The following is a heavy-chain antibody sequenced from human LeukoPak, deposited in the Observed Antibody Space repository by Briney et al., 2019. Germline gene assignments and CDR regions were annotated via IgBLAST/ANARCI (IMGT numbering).Heavy chain of an antibody. Sequence: GGSLRLSCAASGFTFSSYWMNWVRQAPGKGLEWVANIKQDGSEKYYVDSVKGRFTISRDNAKNSLYLQMNSLRAEDTAVYYCARDESYSSGWTHYYYYYMDVWGKGTTVTVSS. D-gene: IGHD6-19*01. V-gene: IGHV3-7*01. CDR3: ARDESYSSGWTHYYYYYMDV. CDR1: GFTFSSYW. J-gene: IGHJ6*03. CDR2: IKQDGSEK.